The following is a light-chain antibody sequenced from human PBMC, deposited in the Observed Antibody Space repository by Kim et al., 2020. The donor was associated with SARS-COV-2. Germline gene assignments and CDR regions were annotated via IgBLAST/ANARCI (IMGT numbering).Light chain of an antibody. V-gene: IGLV1-44*01. CDR1: SSNVGLNF. J-gene: IGLJ3*02. CDR2: NDN. CDR3: ATWDVTLNGWV. Sequence: GQRVTSSSSGSSSNVGLNFVNWYQQLPGTAPKVFIYNDNKRPSGVPDRFSGSRSGTSASLAISGLQSEDEADYYCATWDVTLNGWVFGGGTQLTVL.